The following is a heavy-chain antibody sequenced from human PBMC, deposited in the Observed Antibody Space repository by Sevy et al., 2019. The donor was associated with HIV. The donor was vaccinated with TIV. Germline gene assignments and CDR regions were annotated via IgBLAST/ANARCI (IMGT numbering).Heavy chain of an antibody. V-gene: IGHV3-30*04. CDR1: GFSFGTYS. CDR3: ARGPDTEISLENVLRSFEWVFRGKSFDY. D-gene: IGHD3-3*01. CDR2: IWYDGTKQ. Sequence: GESLKISCAGSGFSFGTYSMHWVRQAPGKGLEWVAVIWYDGTKQYYADSVKGRVTISRDNSKKTMYLHMNALRAEDTAVYYCARGPDTEISLENVLRSFEWVFRGKSFDYWGQGTLVTVSS. J-gene: IGHJ4*02.